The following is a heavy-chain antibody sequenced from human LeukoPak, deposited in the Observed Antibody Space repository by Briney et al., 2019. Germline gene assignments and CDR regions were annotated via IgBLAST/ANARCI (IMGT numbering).Heavy chain of an antibody. J-gene: IGHJ6*03. V-gene: IGHV3-30-3*01. Sequence: GGSLRLSCAASGFTFSSYAMHWVRQAPGKGLEWVAVISYDGSNKYYADSVKGRFTISRDNSKNTLYLQMNSLRAEDTAVYYCARGGEQDGSGSYYNVYYYYMDVWGKGTTVTVSS. D-gene: IGHD3-10*01. CDR1: GFTFSSYA. CDR2: ISYDGSNK. CDR3: ARGGEQDGSGSYYNVYYYYMDV.